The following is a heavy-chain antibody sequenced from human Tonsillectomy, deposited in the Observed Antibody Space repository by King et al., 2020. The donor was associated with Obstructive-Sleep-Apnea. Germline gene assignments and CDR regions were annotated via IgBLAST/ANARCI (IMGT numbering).Heavy chain of an antibody. Sequence: QLQESGPGLVKPSETLSLTCTVSGGSISSSSYYWGWIRQPPGQGLEWIGSIYYSGSTYYNPSLKSRVTISVDTSKNQFSLKLSSVTAADTAVYYCARGDYDFWSGSYYFDYWGQGTLVTVSS. CDR2: IYYSGST. CDR1: GGSISSSSYY. V-gene: IGHV4-39*07. CDR3: ARGDYDFWSGSYYFDY. D-gene: IGHD3-3*01. J-gene: IGHJ4*02.